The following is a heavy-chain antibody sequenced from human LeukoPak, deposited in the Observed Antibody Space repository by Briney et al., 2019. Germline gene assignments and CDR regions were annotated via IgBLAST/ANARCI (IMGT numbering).Heavy chain of an antibody. J-gene: IGHJ4*02. V-gene: IGHV3-23*01. D-gene: IGHD6-13*01. CDR3: AKVTSSWNYFDY. CDR2: FSGSGGRT. CDR1: RFTFSTYA. Sequence: GGSLRLSCAASRFTFSTYAVSWVRQAPGKGLEWVSTFSGSGGRTYYADSVKGRFTISRDNSKNTLYLQMNSLRAEDTAVYYCAKVTSSWNYFDYWGQGAPVTVSS.